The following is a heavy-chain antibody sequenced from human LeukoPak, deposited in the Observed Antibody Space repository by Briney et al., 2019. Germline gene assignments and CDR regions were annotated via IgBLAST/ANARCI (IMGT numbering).Heavy chain of an antibody. Sequence: PSETLSLTCAVHGGPLSGYYWSWIRQPPGKGLEWIGEINLGGSSNYNPSLKNRVTTSVDTSKNQFSLKVKSVTAADTAVYYCARVPVTANWFDPWGQGTLVTVSS. V-gene: IGHV4-34*01. CDR1: GGPLSGYY. J-gene: IGHJ5*02. CDR3: ARVPVTANWFDP. D-gene: IGHD4-11*01. CDR2: INLGGSS.